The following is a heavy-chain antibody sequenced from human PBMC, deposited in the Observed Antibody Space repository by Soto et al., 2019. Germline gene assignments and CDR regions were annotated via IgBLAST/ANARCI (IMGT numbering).Heavy chain of an antibody. CDR3: AKGGSSQY. V-gene: IGHV4-4*02. J-gene: IGHJ4*02. CDR1: GGSIISTNW. D-gene: IGHD1-26*01. Sequence: VHLQESDPGLVKPSGTLSLTCTVSGGSIISTNWWRWVRQPPGKGLEWIGEIYHRGSTYYSSSLKSRVTMAIDKAKNQFSLELKSVTAADTAVYYCAKGGSSQYWGQGTLVTVSS. CDR2: IYHRGST.